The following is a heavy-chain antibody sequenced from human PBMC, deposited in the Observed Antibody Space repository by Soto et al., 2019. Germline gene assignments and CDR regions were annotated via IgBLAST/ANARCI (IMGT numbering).Heavy chain of an antibody. D-gene: IGHD6-13*01. Sequence: PGGSLRLSCAASGFTFSSYAMSWVRQAPGKGLEWVSAISGSGGSTYYADSVKGRFTISRDNSKNTLYLQINSLRAEDTAVYYCAKDLGQQLLPYNWFDPWGQGTLVTVSS. CDR1: GFTFSSYA. J-gene: IGHJ5*02. V-gene: IGHV3-23*01. CDR3: AKDLGQQLLPYNWFDP. CDR2: ISGSGGST.